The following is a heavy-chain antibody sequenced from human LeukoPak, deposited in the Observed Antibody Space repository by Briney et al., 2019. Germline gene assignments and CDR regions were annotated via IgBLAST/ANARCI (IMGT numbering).Heavy chain of an antibody. V-gene: IGHV3-15*01. CDR3: TTGAGDIYFDY. CDR2: IKSKTDGGTT. CDR1: GFTFSNAW. J-gene: IGHJ4*02. D-gene: IGHD5-12*01. Sequence: GGSLRLSYAASGFTFSNAWMSWVRQAPGKGLEWVGRIKSKTDGGTTDYAAPVKGRFTISRDDSKNTLYLQMNSLKTEDTAVYYCTTGAGDIYFDYWGQGTLVTVSS.